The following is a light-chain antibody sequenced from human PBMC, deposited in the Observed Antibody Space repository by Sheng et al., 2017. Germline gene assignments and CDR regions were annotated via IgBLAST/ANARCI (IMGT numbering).Light chain of an antibody. CDR3: QQYAVFPPYT. J-gene: IGKJ2*01. Sequence: DIVMTQSPDSLAVSLGERVTVNCKSSQSVLHGFTSRNQLAWYQQKPGQAPRLLIYGVNTRATGIPDRFSGSGSETDFTLTISRLEAEDFATYYCQQYAVFPPYTFGQGTNLEIK. CDR2: GVN. V-gene: IGKV4-1*01. CDR1: QSVLHGFTSRNQ.